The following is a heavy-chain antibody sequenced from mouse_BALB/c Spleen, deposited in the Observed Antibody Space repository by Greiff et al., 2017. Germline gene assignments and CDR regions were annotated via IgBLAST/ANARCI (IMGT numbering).Heavy chain of an antibody. CDR2: IDPANGNT. V-gene: IGHV14-3*02. J-gene: IGHJ4*01. CDR3: ARSSPYGSSPDYYAMDY. D-gene: IGHD1-1*01. Sequence: VQLQQSGAELVKPGASVKLSCTASGFNIKDTYMHWVKQRPEQGLEWIGRIDPANGNTKYDPKFQGKATITADTSSNTAYLQLSSLTSEDTAVYYCARSSPYGSSPDYYAMDYWGQGTSVTVSS. CDR1: GFNIKDTY.